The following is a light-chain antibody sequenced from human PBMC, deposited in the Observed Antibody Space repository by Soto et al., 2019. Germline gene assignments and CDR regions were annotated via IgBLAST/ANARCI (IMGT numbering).Light chain of an antibody. CDR3: QQYGSLIT. CDR1: QSVRSNY. V-gene: IGKV3-20*01. J-gene: IGKJ5*01. CDR2: DAS. Sequence: EIVLTQSPGTLSLSPGEGATLSCRASQSVRSNYLAWFQQKPGQTPRLLIYDASSRATGIPDRFSGSGSDTDFTLTISRLEPEDFAVYSCQQYGSLITLGQGTRLEIK.